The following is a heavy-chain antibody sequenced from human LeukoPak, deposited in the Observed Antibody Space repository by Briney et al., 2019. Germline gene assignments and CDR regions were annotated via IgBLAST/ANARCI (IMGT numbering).Heavy chain of an antibody. CDR1: GASFSSYH. Sequence: SETQSLTCAVYGASFSSYHWSWIRQPPGKGLEWMGEINYSGGTNYNPSLRSRVTISLDTPKNQFSLRLTSVTAADTAFYYCARGAYYGDNSGPMDVWGQGTTVTVSS. V-gene: IGHV4-34*01. CDR2: INYSGGT. J-gene: IGHJ6*02. D-gene: IGHD4-17*01. CDR3: ARGAYYGDNSGPMDV.